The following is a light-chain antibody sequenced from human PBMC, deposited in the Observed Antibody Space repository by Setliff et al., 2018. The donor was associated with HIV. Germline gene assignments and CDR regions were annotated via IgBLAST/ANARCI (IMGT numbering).Light chain of an antibody. V-gene: IGLV2-8*01. Sequence: QSVLTQPPSASGSPGQSVTISCTGTSGDVGGYDYVSWYQQHPGKAPKLMIYEVNKRPSGVPDRFSGSKSGDTASLTVSGLQADDEADYFCSSYAGSSIYVFGTGTKVT. CDR2: EVN. CDR3: SSYAGSSIYV. J-gene: IGLJ1*01. CDR1: SGDVGGYDY.